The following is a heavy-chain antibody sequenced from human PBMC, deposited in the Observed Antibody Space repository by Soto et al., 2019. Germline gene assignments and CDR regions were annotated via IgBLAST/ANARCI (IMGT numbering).Heavy chain of an antibody. CDR1: GGSISSSSYY. CDR2: IYYSGST. Sequence: ETLSLTCTVSGGSISSSSYYWGWIRQPPGRGLEWIGSIYYSGSTYYNPSLKSRVTISVDTSKNQFSLKLSSVTAADTAVYYCAKNWNWGSLVHWGQGTLVTVSS. D-gene: IGHD7-27*01. J-gene: IGHJ4*02. CDR3: AKNWNWGSLVH. V-gene: IGHV4-39*01.